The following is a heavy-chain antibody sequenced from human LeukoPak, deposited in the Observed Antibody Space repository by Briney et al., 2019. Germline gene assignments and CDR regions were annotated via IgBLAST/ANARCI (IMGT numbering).Heavy chain of an antibody. Sequence: PSETLSLTCAVYGGSFSGYYWSWIRQPPGKGLEWIGEINHSGSTNYNPSLKSRVTISVDTSKNQFSLKLSSVTAADTAVYYCATSKSYGGIFDYWGQGTLVTVSS. CDR2: INHSGST. D-gene: IGHD2-21*01. CDR1: GGSFSGYY. V-gene: IGHV4-34*01. J-gene: IGHJ4*02. CDR3: ATSKSYGGIFDY.